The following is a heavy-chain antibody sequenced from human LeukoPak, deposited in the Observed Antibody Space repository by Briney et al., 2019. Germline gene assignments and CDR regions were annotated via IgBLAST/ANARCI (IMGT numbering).Heavy chain of an antibody. CDR1: GYTFTGYY. J-gene: IGHJ4*02. V-gene: IGHV1-2*02. D-gene: IGHD6-13*01. CDR3: ARDGGVAAVFFDY. CDR2: INPNSGGT. Sequence: GASVKVSCKASGYTFTGYYMHWVRQAPGQGLEWMGWINPNSGGTNYAQKFQGRVTMTRDTSISTAYMELSRLRSDDTAVYYRARDGGVAAVFFDYWGQGTLVTVSS.